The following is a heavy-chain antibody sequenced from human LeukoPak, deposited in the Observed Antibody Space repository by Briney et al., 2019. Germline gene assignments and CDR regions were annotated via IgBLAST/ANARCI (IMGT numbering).Heavy chain of an antibody. CDR3: ARGFGNCSGGSCYYGFDY. Sequence: ASVKVSCKASGYTFTSYDINWVRQATGQGLEWMGWMNPNSGNTGYAQKFQGRVTMTRNTSISTAYMELSSLRSEDTAVYYRARGFGNCSGGSCYYGFDYWGQGTLVTVSS. V-gene: IGHV1-8*01. J-gene: IGHJ4*02. D-gene: IGHD2-15*01. CDR1: GYTFTSYD. CDR2: MNPNSGNT.